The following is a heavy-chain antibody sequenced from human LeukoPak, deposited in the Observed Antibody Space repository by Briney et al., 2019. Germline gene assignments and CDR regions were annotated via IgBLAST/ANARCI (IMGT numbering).Heavy chain of an antibody. D-gene: IGHD6-19*01. CDR1: GFTFSNAW. CDR2: IKSKTDGGTT. V-gene: IGHV3-15*01. J-gene: IGHJ3*02. CDR3: TTPPVSSGAFDI. Sequence: PGGSLRLSCAASGFTFSNAWMSWVRQAPGKGLEWVGRIKSKTDGGTTDYAAPVKGRFTISRDDSKNTLYLQMNSLKTEDTAVYYCTTPPVSSGAFDIWGQGTMVTVSS.